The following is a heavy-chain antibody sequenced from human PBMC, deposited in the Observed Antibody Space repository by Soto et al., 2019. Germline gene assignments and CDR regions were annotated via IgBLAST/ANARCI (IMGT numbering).Heavy chain of an antibody. Sequence: QMQLVQSGPEVKKPGTSVKVSCKASGFNFTSSAVQWVRQARGQRLELIGWIVVGSGNTNYAQKFQERVSITRDMSTSTAYMELSSLRSEDTAVYYCAAALHDYGDYVGLYFDYWGQGPLVTVSS. CDR1: GFNFTSSA. J-gene: IGHJ4*02. D-gene: IGHD4-17*01. CDR3: AAALHDYGDYVGLYFDY. CDR2: IVVGSGNT. V-gene: IGHV1-58*01.